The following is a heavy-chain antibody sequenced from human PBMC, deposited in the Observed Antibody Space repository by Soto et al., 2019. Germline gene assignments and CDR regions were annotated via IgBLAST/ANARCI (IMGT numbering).Heavy chain of an antibody. J-gene: IGHJ5*02. CDR1: GYSFTSYW. D-gene: IGHD5-18*01. CDR2: IYPGDSDT. Sequence: GESLKISCKGSGYSFTSYWIGWVRQMPGKGLEWMGIIYPGDSDTRYSPSFQGQVTISADKSISTAYLQWSSLKASDTAMYYCVKDSVRYSYGLNWFDPWGQGTLVTVSS. CDR3: VKDSVRYSYGLNWFDP. V-gene: IGHV5-51*01.